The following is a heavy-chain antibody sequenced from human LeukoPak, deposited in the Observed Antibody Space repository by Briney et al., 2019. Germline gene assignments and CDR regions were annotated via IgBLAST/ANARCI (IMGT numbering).Heavy chain of an antibody. CDR3: ARPYSSGWSSAFDI. J-gene: IGHJ3*02. CDR1: GGSISSYY. CDR2: IYTSGNT. V-gene: IGHV4-4*09. D-gene: IGHD6-19*01. Sequence: SETLSLTCTVSGGSISSYYWSWIRQPPGKGLEWIGNIYTSGNTNYNPSLKSRAAISVDTSKNQFSLKLNSVTAADTAVYYCARPYSSGWSSAFDIWGQGTMVTVSS.